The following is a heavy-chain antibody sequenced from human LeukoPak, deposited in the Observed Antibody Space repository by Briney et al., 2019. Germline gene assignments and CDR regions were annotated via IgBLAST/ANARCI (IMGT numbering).Heavy chain of an antibody. CDR2: ISYDGSDK. V-gene: IGHV3-30*18. CDR3: AKDHYDTSGYYYGSY. J-gene: IGHJ4*02. CDR1: GFTFSNYG. D-gene: IGHD3-22*01. Sequence: GRSLRLSCAVSGFTFSNYGMHWVRQAPGKGLEWVVLISYDGSDKYYADSVKGRFTISRGNSKNTLYLQMNSLRAEDTAVYYCAKDHYDTSGYYYGSYWGQGTLVTVSS.